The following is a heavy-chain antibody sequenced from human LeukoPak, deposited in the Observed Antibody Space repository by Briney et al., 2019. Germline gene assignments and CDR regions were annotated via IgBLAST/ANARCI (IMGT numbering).Heavy chain of an antibody. V-gene: IGHV3-48*03. Sequence: PGGSLRLSCAASGFAFSSYEMNWVRQAPGKGLEWVSYISSSGSTIYYADSVKGRFTISRDNAKNSLYLQMNSLRVEDTAVYYCARDVIYGSDIYSYGDCLGQGTLVTVSS. D-gene: IGHD3-10*01. CDR1: GFAFSSYE. CDR3: ARDVIYGSDIYSYGDC. J-gene: IGHJ4*02. CDR2: ISSSGSTI.